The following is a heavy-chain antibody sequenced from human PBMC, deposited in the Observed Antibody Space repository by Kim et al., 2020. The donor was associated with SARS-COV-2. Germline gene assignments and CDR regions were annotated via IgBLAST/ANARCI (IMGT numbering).Heavy chain of an antibody. V-gene: IGHV3-74*01. CDR1: GFTFSSYW. J-gene: IGHJ4*02. Sequence: GGSLRLSCAASGFTFSSYWMHWVRQAPGKGLVWVSRINSDGSSTSYADSVKGRFTISRDNAKNTLYLQMNSLRAEDTAVYYCAREGDDYVWGSYRPFDYWGQGTLVTVSS. D-gene: IGHD3-16*02. CDR2: INSDGSST. CDR3: AREGDDYVWGSYRPFDY.